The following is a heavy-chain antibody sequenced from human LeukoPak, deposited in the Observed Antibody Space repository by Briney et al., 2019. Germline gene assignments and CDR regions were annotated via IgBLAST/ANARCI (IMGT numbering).Heavy chain of an antibody. V-gene: IGHV3-7*01. Sequence: GSLRLSCGASGFTLSRHWMSWVRQAPGKGLEGVANIKQDGSEKYYVDSAKGRFTISRDNAKNSLYLQMNSLRAEDTAVYYCAKGGSSPPFDYWGQGTLVTVSS. CDR1: GFTLSRHW. D-gene: IGHD6-6*01. CDR3: AKGGSSPPFDY. CDR2: IKQDGSEK. J-gene: IGHJ4*02.